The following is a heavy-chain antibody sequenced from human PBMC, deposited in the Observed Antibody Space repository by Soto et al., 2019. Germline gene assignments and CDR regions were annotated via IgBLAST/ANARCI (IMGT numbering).Heavy chain of an antibody. CDR2: IYYSGST. CDR3: SRRAPEGFDP. Sequence: SETLSLTCTVSGGSISSSSYYWGWIRQPPGKGLEWIGSIYYSGSTYYNPSLKSRVTISVDTSKNHFSLKLGSVTAADTALYYCSRRAPEGFDPWGQGTLVTVSS. J-gene: IGHJ5*02. CDR1: GGSISSSSYY. V-gene: IGHV4-39*02.